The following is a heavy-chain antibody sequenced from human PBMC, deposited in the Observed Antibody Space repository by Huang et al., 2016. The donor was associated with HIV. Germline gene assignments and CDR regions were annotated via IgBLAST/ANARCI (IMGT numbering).Heavy chain of an antibody. J-gene: IGHJ4*02. CDR3: AKGRRVQEGFDF. V-gene: IGHV7-4-1*02. Sequence: QVQLVQSGSELRKPGASVKISCKASGYTFTSYGMNWVRQAPGQGLEWLGWINTNTGKPTYAQDFTGRFVFSLDTSGSTAYLQISSLKAEDTAMYYCAKGRRVQEGFDFWGQGTLVTVSS. CDR1: GYTFTSYG. CDR2: INTNTGKP.